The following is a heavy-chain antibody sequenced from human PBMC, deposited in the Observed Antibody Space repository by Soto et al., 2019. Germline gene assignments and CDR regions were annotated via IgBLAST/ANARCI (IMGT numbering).Heavy chain of an antibody. J-gene: IGHJ4*02. Sequence: PGGSLRLSCAASGFTFSSYGMHWVRQAPGKGLEWVAVISYDGSNKYYAGSVKGRFTISRDNSKNTLYLQMNSLRAEDTAVYYCANGGYYGDYDEMDYWGQGTLVTVSS. CDR3: ANGGYYGDYDEMDY. CDR1: GFTFSSYG. V-gene: IGHV3-30*18. D-gene: IGHD4-17*01. CDR2: ISYDGSNK.